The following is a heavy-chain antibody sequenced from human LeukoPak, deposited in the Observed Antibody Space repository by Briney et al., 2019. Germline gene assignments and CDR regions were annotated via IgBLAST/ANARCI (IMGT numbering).Heavy chain of an antibody. J-gene: IGHJ6*02. CDR2: IKQDGREK. CDR1: GFTFSSYW. V-gene: IGHV3-7*01. CDR3: AREMYSSSWYALYYYYGMDV. D-gene: IGHD6-13*01. Sequence: GGPLRLSCAASGFTFSSYWMHWVRQAPGKGLEWVAHIKQDGREKYYVDSVKGRFTISSDNAKNSLYLQMNSLRAEDTAVYYCAREMYSSSWYALYYYYGMDVWGQGTTVTVPS.